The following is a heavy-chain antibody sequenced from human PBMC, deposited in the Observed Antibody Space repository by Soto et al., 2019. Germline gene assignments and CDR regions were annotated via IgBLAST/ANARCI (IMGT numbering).Heavy chain of an antibody. CDR3: ARRSSSWDFDY. Sequence: EVQLLESGGGLVQPGGSLRLSCAASGFTFSSYAMNWVRQAPGKGLEWVSVISGSGGSTYYADSVKGRFTISRDNSKNTLYRQMNSLRAEETAVYYGARRSSSWDFDYWGQGTLVTVSS. J-gene: IGHJ4*02. D-gene: IGHD6-13*01. CDR1: GFTFSSYA. CDR2: ISGSGGST. V-gene: IGHV3-23*01.